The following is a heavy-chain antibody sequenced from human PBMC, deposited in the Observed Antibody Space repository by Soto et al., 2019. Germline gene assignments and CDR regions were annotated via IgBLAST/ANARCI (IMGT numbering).Heavy chain of an antibody. J-gene: IGHJ3*02. CDR1: GGSVSSGRYY. D-gene: IGHD1-1*01. CDR2: MSHSGGT. V-gene: IGHV4-34*01. CDR3: ARVERGTATTVVDAFDI. Sequence: QVQLQQWGAGLLKPSETLSLTCAVYGGSVSSGRYYWSWIRQPPGMGLEWIGEMSHSGGTHFNPSPKSRVTISVDTSKNQFSLKMSSVTAADTALYYCARVERGTATTVVDAFDIWGPGTMVTVSS.